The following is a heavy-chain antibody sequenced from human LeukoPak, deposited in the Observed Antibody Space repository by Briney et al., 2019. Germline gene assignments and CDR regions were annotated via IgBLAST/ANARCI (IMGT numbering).Heavy chain of an antibody. CDR3: ARELLTIFGVVIDY. CDR1: GYTFTSYG. Sequence: GASVKVSCKASGYTFTSYGISWVRQAPGQGLEWMGWISAYNGNTNYAQKLQGRVTMTTDTSTSTAYMELRSLRSGDTAVYYCARELLTIFGVVIDYWGQGTLVTVSS. CDR2: ISAYNGNT. V-gene: IGHV1-18*01. J-gene: IGHJ4*02. D-gene: IGHD3-3*01.